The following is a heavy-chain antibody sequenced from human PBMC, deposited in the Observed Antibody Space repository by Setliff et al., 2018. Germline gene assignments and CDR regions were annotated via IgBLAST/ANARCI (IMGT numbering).Heavy chain of an antibody. CDR3: ARGNYAYWYFDL. Sequence: SETLSLTCTVSDGSLSTYYWSWIRQPPGKGLEWIGRLSPSGNTNYSPSLKSRVTMSLDTSKNYFSLKLKSVTAADTAIYFCARGNYAYWYFDLWGRGPMV. CDR2: LSPSGNT. CDR1: DGSLSTYY. J-gene: IGHJ2*01. D-gene: IGHD1-7*01. V-gene: IGHV4-4*07.